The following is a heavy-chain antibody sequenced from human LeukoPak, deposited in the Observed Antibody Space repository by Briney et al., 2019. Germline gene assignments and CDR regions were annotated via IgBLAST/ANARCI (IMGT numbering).Heavy chain of an antibody. V-gene: IGHV4-31*03. CDR1: GGSISSGGYY. CDR2: IYYSGST. Sequence: SETLSLTCTVSGGSISSGGYYWSWNRQHPGKGLEWIGYIYYSGSTYYNPSLKSRVTISVDTSKNQFSLKLSSVTAADTAVYYCARVPDRLRFDYWGQGTLVTVSS. D-gene: IGHD5-12*01. CDR3: ARVPDRLRFDY. J-gene: IGHJ4*02.